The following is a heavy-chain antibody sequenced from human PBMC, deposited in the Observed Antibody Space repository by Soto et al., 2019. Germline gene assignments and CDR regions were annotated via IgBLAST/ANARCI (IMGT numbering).Heavy chain of an antibody. J-gene: IGHJ2*01. Sequence: TRKDLKWVSAIGTAGDTYYPGSVKGRFTISRENAKNSLYIQMNSLRAGDTAVYYCALVFFQADDGIRGVRSVSAFLLNRSSDL. D-gene: IGHD3-10*02. V-gene: IGHV3-13*01. CDR2: IGTAGDT. CDR3: ALVFFQADDGIRGVRSVSAFLLNRSSDL.